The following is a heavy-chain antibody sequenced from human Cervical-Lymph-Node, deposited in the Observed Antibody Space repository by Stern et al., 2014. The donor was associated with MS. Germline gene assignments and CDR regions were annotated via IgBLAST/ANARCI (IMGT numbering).Heavy chain of an antibody. CDR2: MSFVGGNK. V-gene: IGHV3-30*03. Sequence: VHLVESGGGVVQPGRSLTLSCAASGFSLSNSGMHWVRQAPGKGLEWVAVMSFVGGNKKYGDSVKGRFSISRDRANNTLFLQMNSLRPEDTAVYYCMGVGDAMHVWGQGTTVIVSS. CDR3: MGVGDAMHV. CDR1: GFSLSNSG. J-gene: IGHJ6*02.